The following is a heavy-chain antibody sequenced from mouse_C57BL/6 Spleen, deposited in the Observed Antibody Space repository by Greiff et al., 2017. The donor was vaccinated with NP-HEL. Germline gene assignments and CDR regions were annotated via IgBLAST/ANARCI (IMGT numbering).Heavy chain of an antibody. J-gene: IGHJ3*01. CDR1: GYTFTSYW. D-gene: IGHD2-4*01. V-gene: IGHV1-74*01. CDR3: ARVYYDYDVGAY. Sequence: QVQLQQPGAELVKPGASVKVSCKASGYTFTSYWMHWVKQRPGQGLEWIGRIHPSDSDTNYNQKFKGKATLTVDKSSSTAYMQLSSLTSEDSAVYYCARVYYDYDVGAYWGQGTLVTVSA. CDR2: IHPSDSDT.